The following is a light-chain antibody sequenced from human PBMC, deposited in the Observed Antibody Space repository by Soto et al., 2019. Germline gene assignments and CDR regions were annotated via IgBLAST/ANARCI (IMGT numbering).Light chain of an antibody. CDR3: QQYYSTPGIT. V-gene: IGKV4-1*01. CDR2: WAS. Sequence: DIVMTQSPDSLAVSLGERATINCKSSQSVLYSSNNKNYLAWYQQKPGQPPKLLIYWASTRISGVPDRFRGSGSGTDFTLTINDLQAEDVAVYYCQQYYSTPGITVGQGTRLEIK. CDR1: QSVLYSSNNKNY. J-gene: IGKJ5*01.